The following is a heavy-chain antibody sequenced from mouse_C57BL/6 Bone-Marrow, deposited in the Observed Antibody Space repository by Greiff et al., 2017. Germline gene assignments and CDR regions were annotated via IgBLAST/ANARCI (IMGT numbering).Heavy chain of an antibody. V-gene: IGHV1-55*01. CDR2: IYPGSGST. D-gene: IGHD2-10*02. Sequence: QVQLQQPGAELVKPGASVKMSCKASGYTFTSYWITWVKQRPGQGLEWIGDIYPGSGSTNYNEKFKSKATLTVDTSSSTAYMQLSSLTSEDSAVYYCARKGYGNYYWYFDVGGTGTTVTVAS. J-gene: IGHJ1*03. CDR1: GYTFTSYW. CDR3: ARKGYGNYYWYFDV.